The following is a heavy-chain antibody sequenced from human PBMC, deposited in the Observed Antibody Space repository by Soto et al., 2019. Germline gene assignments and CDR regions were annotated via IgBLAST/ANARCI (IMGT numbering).Heavy chain of an antibody. V-gene: IGHV3-30-3*01. D-gene: IGHD2-2*01. CDR3: ARGSTTSCYSFSDY. CDR1: GFTFIDYA. CDR2: TSYDGNNE. J-gene: IGHJ4*02. Sequence: PGGSLRLSCAASGFTFIDYAMHWVRQAPGKGLEWVAVTSYDGNNEYYAESVKGRFTISRDNSKNTLYLQMNSLRADDTAVYYCARGSTTSCYSFSDYWGQGTLVTVSS.